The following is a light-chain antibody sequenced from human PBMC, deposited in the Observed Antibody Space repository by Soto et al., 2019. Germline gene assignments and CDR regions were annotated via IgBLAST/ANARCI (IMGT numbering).Light chain of an antibody. CDR1: SSDVGGYNY. CDR3: CSYPISNPFL. Sequence: QSALAQPASVSGSPGQSITISCTGSSSDVGGYNYVSWYQHHPGEAPKLVIYEVDNRPSGISDRFSGSKSGNTASLTISGLQAEDVADYYCCSYPISNPFLFTTGTKVTVL. J-gene: IGLJ1*01. V-gene: IGLV2-14*01. CDR2: EVD.